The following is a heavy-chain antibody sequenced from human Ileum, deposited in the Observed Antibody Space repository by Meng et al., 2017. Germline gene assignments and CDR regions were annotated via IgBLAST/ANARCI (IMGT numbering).Heavy chain of an antibody. CDR3: TADGGVPAASPY. Sequence: EVRLVESGGGLVQPGESLRLSCAASGFTFSRSWMHWVRHVPGKGLLWVAHINDDGSTTTYADSVMGRFTISRDNARNTVDLQMSSLRAEDTAIYYCTADGGVPAASPYWGQGILVTVSS. J-gene: IGHJ4*02. CDR1: GFTFSRSW. D-gene: IGHD2-2*01. V-gene: IGHV3-74*03. CDR2: INDDGSTT.